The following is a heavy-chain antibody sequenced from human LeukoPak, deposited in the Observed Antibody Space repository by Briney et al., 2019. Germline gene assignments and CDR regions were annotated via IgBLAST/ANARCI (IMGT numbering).Heavy chain of an antibody. J-gene: IGHJ3*02. CDR3: ARDVSGGNNI. V-gene: IGHV3-21*01. Sequence: GGSLRLSCAASGFTFSSYSMNWVRQAPGKGLEWVSSIGSGSSYIYYADSVKGRFTISRDNAKNSLYLQMNSLRAEDTAVYYCARDVSGGNNIWGQGTMVTVSS. D-gene: IGHD4-23*01. CDR1: GFTFSSYS. CDR2: IGSGSSYI.